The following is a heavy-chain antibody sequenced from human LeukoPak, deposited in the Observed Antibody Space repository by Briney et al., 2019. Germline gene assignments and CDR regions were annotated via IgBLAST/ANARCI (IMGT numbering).Heavy chain of an antibody. Sequence: GGSLRLSCAASGFTFSSHEMNWVRQAPGKGLEWVSYISSSGSTIYYADSVKGRFTISRDNAKNSLYLQMNSLRAEDTAVYYCASDGMATIRSFDYWGQGTLATVSS. D-gene: IGHD5-24*01. CDR1: GFTFSSHE. V-gene: IGHV3-48*03. CDR2: ISSSGSTI. CDR3: ASDGMATIRSFDY. J-gene: IGHJ4*02.